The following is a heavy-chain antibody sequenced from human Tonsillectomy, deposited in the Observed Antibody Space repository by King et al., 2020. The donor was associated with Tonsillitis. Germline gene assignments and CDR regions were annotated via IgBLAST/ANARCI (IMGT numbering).Heavy chain of an antibody. D-gene: IGHD5-18*01. CDR3: ARDGYGGWIQLQSGSPFDY. CDR1: GGSISSSSYY. V-gene: IGHV4-39*07. Sequence: LQLQESGPGLVKPSETLSLTCTVSGGSISSSSYYWGWIRQPPGKGQEWIGSIYYSGGTYYNPSLKSRVTISVDTSKNQFSLKLRSVTAADTAVYYCARDGYGGWIQLQSGSPFDYWGQGTLVTVSS. J-gene: IGHJ4*02. CDR2: IYYSGGT.